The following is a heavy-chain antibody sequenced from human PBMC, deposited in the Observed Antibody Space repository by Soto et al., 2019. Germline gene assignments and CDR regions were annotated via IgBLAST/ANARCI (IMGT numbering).Heavy chain of an antibody. V-gene: IGHV4-34*01. J-gene: IGHJ4*02. CDR1: GGSFSGYY. Sequence: QVQLQQWGAGLLKPSETLSLTCAVYGGSFSGYYWSWIRQPPGKGLEWIGESNHSGSTTYNPSLKSRVTISVDTSKNQFSLKLSSVTAADTAVYYCARGASKKDQSGDYTPFDYWGQGTLVTVSS. D-gene: IGHD4-17*01. CDR3: ARGASKKDQSGDYTPFDY. CDR2: SNHSGST.